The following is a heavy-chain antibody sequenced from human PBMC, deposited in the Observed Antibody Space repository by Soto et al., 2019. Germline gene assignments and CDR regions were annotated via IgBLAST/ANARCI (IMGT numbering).Heavy chain of an antibody. V-gene: IGHV4-38-2*02. D-gene: IGHD6-6*01. CDR2: IYHSGST. CDR3: ARDWTAEYSSSHPGWFDP. J-gene: IGHJ5*02. Sequence: PSETLSLTCAVSGYSISSGYYWGWIRQPPGKGLEWIGSIYHSGSTYYNPSLKSRVTTSVDTSKNQFSLKLSSVTAADTAVYYCARDWTAEYSSSHPGWFDPWGQGTLVTVSS. CDR1: GYSISSGYY.